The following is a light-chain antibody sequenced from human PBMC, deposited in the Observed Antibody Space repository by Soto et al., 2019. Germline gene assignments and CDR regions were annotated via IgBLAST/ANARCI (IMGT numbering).Light chain of an antibody. V-gene: IGLV2-14*01. CDR1: SSDIGAYDY. Sequence: QSVLPQPASLSGSPGQSITISCTGTSSDIGAYDYVSWFQQHPGKAPKLMISEVNNRPSGVSNRFSGSKSGNTAYLTISGLQVEDEAEYFCFSFTNTSTHVFGNGTKVTV. CDR2: EVN. J-gene: IGLJ1*01. CDR3: FSFTNTSTHV.